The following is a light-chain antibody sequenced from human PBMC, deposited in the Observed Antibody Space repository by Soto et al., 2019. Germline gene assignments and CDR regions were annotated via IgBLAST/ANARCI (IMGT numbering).Light chain of an antibody. J-gene: IGLJ3*02. V-gene: IGLV2-14*01. CDR1: SSDVGGYNY. Sequence: QSALTQPASVSGSPGQTITISCTGTSSDVGGYNYVSWYQQHPGNAPTLVIYGVSYRPSGVSARFSGSKFQNTASLTISGLQAEDEDDYYCSSFRTGSVVLFGGGTKLTVL. CDR3: SSFRTGSVVL. CDR2: GVS.